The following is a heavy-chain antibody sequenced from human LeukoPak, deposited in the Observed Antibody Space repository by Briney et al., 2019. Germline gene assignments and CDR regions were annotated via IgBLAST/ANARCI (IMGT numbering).Heavy chain of an antibody. D-gene: IGHD1-1*01. V-gene: IGHV3-30*18. CDR2: ISYDGSNK. CDR3: AKEGYNWNDGGNNWFDP. J-gene: IGHJ5*02. CDR1: GFTFSSYG. Sequence: PGGSLRLSCAASGFTFSSYGMHWVRQAPGKGLEWVAVISYDGSNKYYADSVKGRFTISRDNSKNTLYLQMNSLRAEDTAVYYCAKEGYNWNDGGNNWFDPWGQGTLVTVSS.